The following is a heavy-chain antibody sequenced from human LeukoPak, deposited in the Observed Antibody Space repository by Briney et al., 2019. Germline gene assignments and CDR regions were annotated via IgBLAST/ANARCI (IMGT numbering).Heavy chain of an antibody. D-gene: IGHD3-10*01. V-gene: IGHV3-7*01. CDR1: GSTFSSYW. CDR2: IKQDGSEE. Sequence: HPGGSLRLSCAASGSTFSSYWMSWVRQAPGKGLEWVANIKQDGSEEYYVDSVKGRFTISRDNAKKSLYLQMNSLRAEDTAVYYCARWVPYGSGADYWGQGTLVTVSS. CDR3: ARWVPYGSGADY. J-gene: IGHJ4*02.